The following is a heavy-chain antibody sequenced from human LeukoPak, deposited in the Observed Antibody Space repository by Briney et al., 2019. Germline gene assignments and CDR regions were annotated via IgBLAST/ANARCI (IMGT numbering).Heavy chain of an antibody. CDR1: GYTFTGYY. CDR2: INPNSGGT. V-gene: IGHV1-2*02. D-gene: IGHD2-2*01. Sequence: ASVKVSCKASGYTFTGYYMHWVRQAPGQGLEWMGWINPNSGGTNYAQKFQGRVTMTRDTSISTAYMELSRLRSDDTAVYYCAPYCSSTSCHPPWGQGTLVTVSS. J-gene: IGHJ4*02. CDR3: APYCSSTSCHPP.